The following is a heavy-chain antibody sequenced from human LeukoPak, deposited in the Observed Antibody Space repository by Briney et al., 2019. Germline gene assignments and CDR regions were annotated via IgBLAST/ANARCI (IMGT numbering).Heavy chain of an antibody. CDR3: AKDQGSGSYPY. Sequence: GGSLRLSCAASGFTFSSYSMNWVRQAPGKGLEWVSAISGSGGSTYYADSVKGRFTISRDNSKNTLYLQMNSLRAEDTAVYYCAKDQGSGSYPYWGQGTLVTVSS. CDR1: GFTFSSYS. D-gene: IGHD1-26*01. J-gene: IGHJ4*02. V-gene: IGHV3-23*01. CDR2: ISGSGGST.